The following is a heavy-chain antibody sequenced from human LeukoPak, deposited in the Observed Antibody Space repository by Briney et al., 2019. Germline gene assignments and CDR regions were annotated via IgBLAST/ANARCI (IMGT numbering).Heavy chain of an antibody. J-gene: IGHJ5*02. CDR1: GGSFSGYY. D-gene: IGHD2-2*01. CDR2: INHSGST. V-gene: IGHV4-34*01. Sequence: SETLSLTCAVYGGSFSGYYWSWIRQPPGKGLEWIGEINHSGSTNYNPSLKSRVTISVDTSKNQFSLKLSSVTAADTAVYYCARGISGDIVVVPAANYSNWFDPWGQGTLVTVSS. CDR3: ARGISGDIVVVPAANYSNWFDP.